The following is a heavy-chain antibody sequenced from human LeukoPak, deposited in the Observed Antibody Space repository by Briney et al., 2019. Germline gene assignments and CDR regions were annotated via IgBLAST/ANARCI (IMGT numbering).Heavy chain of an antibody. J-gene: IGHJ4*02. D-gene: IGHD6-13*01. Sequence: GGSLRLSCAASGFTFSSYAMTWVRQAPGKGLEWVSAISGSGDSTYYGDSVKGRFTISRDNSKNTLYLQMNSLRAEDTAVYYCAKTRPLDSSSWSHGDYWGQGTLVTVSS. V-gene: IGHV3-23*01. CDR1: GFTFSSYA. CDR2: ISGSGDST. CDR3: AKTRPLDSSSWSHGDY.